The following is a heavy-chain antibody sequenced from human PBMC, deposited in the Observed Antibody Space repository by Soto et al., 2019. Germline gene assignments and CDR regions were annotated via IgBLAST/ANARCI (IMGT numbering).Heavy chain of an antibody. CDR2: IRSKAYGGTT. CDR1: GFTFGDYA. J-gene: IGHJ4*02. D-gene: IGHD1-26*01. V-gene: IGHV3-49*03. Sequence: PGGSLRLSCTASGFTFGDYAMSWCRQAPGKGLEWVGFIRSKAYGGTTEYAASVKGRFTISRDDSKSIAYLQMNSLKTEDTAVYYCTRNYGFRESGAPNNGGFDYWGQGT. CDR3: TRNYGFRESGAPNNGGFDY.